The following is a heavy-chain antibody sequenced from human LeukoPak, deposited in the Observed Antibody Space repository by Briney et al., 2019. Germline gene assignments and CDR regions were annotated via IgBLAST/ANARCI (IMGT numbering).Heavy chain of an antibody. CDR1: GYTFTSYY. Sequence: ASVKVSCKASGYTFTSYYMHWVRQAPGQGLEWMGIINPSGGSTSYAQKFQGRVTMTRDMSTSTVYMELSRLRSDDTAVYYCARAAVTTQEDYFDYWGQGTLVTVSS. D-gene: IGHD4-17*01. CDR2: INPSGGST. J-gene: IGHJ4*02. V-gene: IGHV1-46*01. CDR3: ARAAVTTQEDYFDY.